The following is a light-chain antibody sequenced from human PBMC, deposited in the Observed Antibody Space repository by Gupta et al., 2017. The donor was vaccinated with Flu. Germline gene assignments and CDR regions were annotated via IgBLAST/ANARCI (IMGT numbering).Light chain of an antibody. CDR2: DDT. J-gene: IGLJ1*01. Sequence: YVLTQPPSVSVAPGQTARITCGGDNIGRKTVHWYQQKPGQAPVLVVYDDTARPSGIPERFSDSNSGNTATLTISRVEAGDEADYYCQVWDSSSDHYVFGTGTKVTVL. CDR3: QVWDSSSDHYV. V-gene: IGLV3-21*02. CDR1: NIGRKT.